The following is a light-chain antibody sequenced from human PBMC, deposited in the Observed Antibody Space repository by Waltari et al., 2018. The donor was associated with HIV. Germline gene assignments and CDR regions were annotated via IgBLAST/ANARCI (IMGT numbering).Light chain of an antibody. CDR2: EHN. Sequence: NFMLTQPHSVSESPGQTVTISCPGSSGSLASNYVQWYQQRPGSAPTTVIYEHNQRPSGVPDRISGSIDSSSNSASLTISGLKTEDEADYYCQSYDSITWVFGGGTKLTVL. CDR1: SGSLASNY. CDR3: QSYDSITWV. V-gene: IGLV6-57*02. J-gene: IGLJ3*02.